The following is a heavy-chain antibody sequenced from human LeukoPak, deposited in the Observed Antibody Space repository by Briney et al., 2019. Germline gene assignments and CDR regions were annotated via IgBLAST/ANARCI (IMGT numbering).Heavy chain of an antibody. CDR2: INPNSGGT. J-gene: IGHJ6*03. CDR3: ARPSSSWYNYMDV. Sequence: ASVKVSCKASGYTFTGYYMHWVRQAPGQGLEWMGWINPNSGGTNYAQKFQGRVTMTRDTSISTAYMELNRLRSDDTAVYYCARPSSSWYNYMDVWGKGTTVTVSS. CDR1: GYTFTGYY. D-gene: IGHD6-13*01. V-gene: IGHV1-2*02.